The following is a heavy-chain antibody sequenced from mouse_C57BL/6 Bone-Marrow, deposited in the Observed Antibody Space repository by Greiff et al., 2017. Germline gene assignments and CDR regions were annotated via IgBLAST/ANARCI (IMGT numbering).Heavy chain of an antibody. CDR2: IYPRSGNT. Sequence: QVQLQQSGAELARPGASVKLSCKASGYTFTSYGISWVKQRTGQGLEWIGEIYPRSGNTYYNEKFKGKATLTADKSSSTAYMELRSLTSEDSAVYFCARWGYYSNAWFDYWGQGTLVTVSA. CDR1: GYTFTSYG. D-gene: IGHD2-5*01. J-gene: IGHJ3*01. V-gene: IGHV1-81*01. CDR3: ARWGYYSNAWFDY.